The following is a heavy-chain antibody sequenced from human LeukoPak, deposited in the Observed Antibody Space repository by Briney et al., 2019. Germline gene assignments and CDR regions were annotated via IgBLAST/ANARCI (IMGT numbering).Heavy chain of an antibody. CDR3: GGYSSLDH. D-gene: IGHD3-22*01. V-gene: IGHV3-74*01. CDR1: GFTFSSHW. Sequence: GGSLSLSCAASGFTFSSHWMHWVRQAPGKGLVWVSRINSDGSSISYADSVKGRFTISRDNSKNTLYLQMDSLRVEDTAVYYCGGYSSLDHWGQGTLVTVSS. J-gene: IGHJ4*02. CDR2: INSDGSSI.